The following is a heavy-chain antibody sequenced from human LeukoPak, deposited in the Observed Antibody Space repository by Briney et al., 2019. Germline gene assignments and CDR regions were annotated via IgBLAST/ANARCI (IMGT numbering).Heavy chain of an antibody. CDR1: GFTFSSYA. V-gene: IGHV3-30-3*01. CDR2: ISYDGSNK. D-gene: IGHD6-19*01. J-gene: IGHJ3*02. CDR3: ARPLGAGEVAGLPLNDAFDI. Sequence: HPGGSLRLSCAAFGFTFSSYAMHWVRQAPGKGLEWVAVISYDGSNKYYADSVKGRFTISRDNSKNTLYLQMNSLRAEDTAVYYCARPLGAGEVAGLPLNDAFDIWGQGTMVTVSS.